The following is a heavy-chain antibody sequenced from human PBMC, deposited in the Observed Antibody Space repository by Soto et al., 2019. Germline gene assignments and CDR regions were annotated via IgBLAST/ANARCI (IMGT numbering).Heavy chain of an antibody. Sequence: EVQVLDFGGGLVQPGGSLRLSCAASGFTFNNYAMNWVRQAPGKGLEWVATISATGGSTYYADSVKGRFTISRDNSKNTLYLQMNGLRVEDTAVYYCAKDRLAGNFDYWGQGTQVTVSS. CDR2: ISATGGST. J-gene: IGHJ4*02. V-gene: IGHV3-23*01. CDR3: AKDRLAGNFDY. CDR1: GFTFNNYA.